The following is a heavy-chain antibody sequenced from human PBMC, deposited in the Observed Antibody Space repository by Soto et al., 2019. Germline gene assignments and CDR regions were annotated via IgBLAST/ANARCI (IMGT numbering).Heavy chain of an antibody. V-gene: IGHV4-31*03. J-gene: IGHJ5*02. Sequence: SETLSLTCTVSGGSISSGGYYWNWIRQHPGKGPEWIGYIYYIGSTYYNPSLKSRVTISLDTSKNQFSLKLSSVTAADTAVYYCARSVLPWGQGTLVTVSS. CDR2: IYYIGST. CDR1: GGSISSGGYY. CDR3: ARSVLP.